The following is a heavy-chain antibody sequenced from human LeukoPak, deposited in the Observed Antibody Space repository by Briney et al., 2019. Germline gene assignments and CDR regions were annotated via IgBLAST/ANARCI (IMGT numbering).Heavy chain of an antibody. CDR2: IYPGDSDT. CDR3: ARGLAKQLSGWYSSPNFDY. CDR1: GYSFTSYW. Sequence: GESLQISCKGSGYSFTSYWIGWVRQMPGKGLEWMGIIYPGDSDTRYSPSFQGQVTISADKSISTAYLQWSSLKASDTAMYYCARGLAKQLSGWYSSPNFDYWGQGTLVTVSS. D-gene: IGHD6-19*01. J-gene: IGHJ4*02. V-gene: IGHV5-51*01.